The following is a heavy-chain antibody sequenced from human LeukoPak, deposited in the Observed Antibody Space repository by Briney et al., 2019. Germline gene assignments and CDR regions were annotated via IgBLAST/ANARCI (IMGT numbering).Heavy chain of an antibody. J-gene: IGHJ4*02. Sequence: PGGSLRLSCAASGFTFSSYWVHWVRQAPGKGLVWVSRINSDGSSTSYADSVKGRFTISRDNAKNTLYLQMNSLRAEDTAVYYCARDRAVGYYFDYWGQGTLVTVSS. CDR2: INSDGSST. CDR1: GFTFSSYW. D-gene: IGHD6-19*01. CDR3: ARDRAVGYYFDY. V-gene: IGHV3-74*01.